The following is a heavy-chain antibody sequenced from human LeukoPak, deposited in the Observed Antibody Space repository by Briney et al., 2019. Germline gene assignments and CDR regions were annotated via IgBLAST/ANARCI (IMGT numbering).Heavy chain of an antibody. CDR3: ATETNGRHYDY. CDR1: GLTFSTSG. D-gene: IGHD1-14*01. CDR2: IGPSGSDR. V-gene: IGHV3-21*06. Sequence: SGGSLRLSCTASGLTFSTSGFNWVRQAPGKGLEWVASIGPSGSDRYHADSIKGRFTISRDNANNFLYLQMNSLRAEDTAVYYCATETNGRHYDYWGQGTLLTVSS. J-gene: IGHJ4*02.